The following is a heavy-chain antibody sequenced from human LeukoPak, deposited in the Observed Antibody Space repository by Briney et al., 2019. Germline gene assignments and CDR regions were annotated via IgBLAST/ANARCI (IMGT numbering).Heavy chain of an antibody. CDR2: IGDSGGSS. CDR3: ARDKVATTTKMRYYYGMDV. CDR1: GFTFSSYT. J-gene: IGHJ6*02. Sequence: GGSLRLSCAASGFTFSSYTMSWVRQAPGKGLEWVSSIGDSGGSSYYADSVKGRFTISRDNSKNTLYLQMNSLRAEDTAVYYCARDKVATTTKMRYYYGMDVWGQGTTVTVSS. D-gene: IGHD1/OR15-1a*01. V-gene: IGHV3-23*01.